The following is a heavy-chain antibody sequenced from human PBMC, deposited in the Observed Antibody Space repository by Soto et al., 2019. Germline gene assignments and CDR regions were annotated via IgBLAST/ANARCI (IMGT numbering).Heavy chain of an antibody. Sequence: PGGSLRLSCTASGFSFSGYGMHWVRQAPGKGLEWVSTIGSAGDPYYTGSLKQRLSISGENATNSMFLQINSVTVGDAAVFYCARAYSPRLRRPADYYYALAVWGQGIMVTVSS. J-gene: IGHJ6*02. CDR3: ARAYSPRLRRPADYYYALAV. D-gene: IGHD2-15*01. CDR2: IGSAGDP. CDR1: GFSFSGYG. V-gene: IGHV3-13*05.